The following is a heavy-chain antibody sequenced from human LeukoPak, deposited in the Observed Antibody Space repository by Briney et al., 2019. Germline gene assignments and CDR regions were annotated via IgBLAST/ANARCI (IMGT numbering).Heavy chain of an antibody. CDR3: VRGIHDLFY. CDR2: ISSNNNFI. V-gene: IGHV3-21*01. Sequence: GGSLRLSCAASGFTFNTYTMNWVRQAPGKGLEWVSSISSNNNFIYHADSVKGRFTISRDNAKNSLYLQMTGLRAEDTAVYYCVRGIHDLFYWGQGSLVTVSS. J-gene: IGHJ4*02. CDR1: GFTFNTYT. D-gene: IGHD2/OR15-2a*01.